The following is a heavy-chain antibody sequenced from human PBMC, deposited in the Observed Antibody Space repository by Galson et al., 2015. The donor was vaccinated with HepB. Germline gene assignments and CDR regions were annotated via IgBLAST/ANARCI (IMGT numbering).Heavy chain of an antibody. J-gene: IGHJ6*02. D-gene: IGHD3-22*01. CDR3: ATFLYYDSSGYYPYYYYYGMDV. V-gene: IGHV3-23*01. CDR1: GFPFSSYA. CDR2: ISGSGGST. Sequence: SLRLSCAASGFPFSSYAMSWVRQAPGKGLEWVSAISGSGGSTYYADSVKGRFTISRDTSKNTLYLQMNSLRADDTAVYYCATFLYYDSSGYYPYYYYYGMDVWGQGTTVTVCS.